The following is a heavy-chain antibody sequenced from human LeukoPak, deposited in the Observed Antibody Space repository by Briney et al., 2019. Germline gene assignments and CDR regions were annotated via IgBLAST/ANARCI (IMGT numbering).Heavy chain of an antibody. Sequence: SETLSLTCTVSGGSINSYYWSWIRQPPGKGLEWIAYIYYSGSTSYNPSLKSRVTISVDTSKNQFSLKLNSVTAADAAMYYCARLFHPALSGNYPFDYWGQGTLVTVSS. J-gene: IGHJ4*02. CDR1: GGSINSYY. CDR2: IYYSGST. CDR3: ARLFHPALSGNYPFDY. D-gene: IGHD1-26*01. V-gene: IGHV4-59*01.